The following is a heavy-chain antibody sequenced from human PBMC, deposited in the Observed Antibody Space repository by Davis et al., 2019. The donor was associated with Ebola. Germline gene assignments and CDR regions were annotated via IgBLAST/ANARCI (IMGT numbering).Heavy chain of an antibody. Sequence: GESLKISCAASGFTFSSYAMHWVRQAPGKGLEWVAVIWYDGSNKYYADSVKGRFTISRDNSKNTLYLQMNSLRAEDTAVYYCAKDYDYYGSGSYYGMDVWGQGTTVTVSS. CDR1: GFTFSSYA. D-gene: IGHD3-10*01. V-gene: IGHV3-33*06. CDR2: IWYDGSNK. J-gene: IGHJ6*02. CDR3: AKDYDYYGSGSYYGMDV.